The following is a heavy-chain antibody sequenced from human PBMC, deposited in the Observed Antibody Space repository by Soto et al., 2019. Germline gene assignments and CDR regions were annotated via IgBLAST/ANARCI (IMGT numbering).Heavy chain of an antibody. D-gene: IGHD3-10*01. CDR2: INAGNGNT. V-gene: IGHV1-3*01. Sequence: ASVKVSCKASGYTFTSYAMHWVRQAPGQRLEWMGWINAGNGNTKYSQKFQGRVTITRDTSASTAYMELSSLRSEDTAVYYCARTSGLLWFGELLYNWFDPWGQGTLVT. CDR1: GYTFTSYA. J-gene: IGHJ5*02. CDR3: ARTSGLLWFGELLYNWFDP.